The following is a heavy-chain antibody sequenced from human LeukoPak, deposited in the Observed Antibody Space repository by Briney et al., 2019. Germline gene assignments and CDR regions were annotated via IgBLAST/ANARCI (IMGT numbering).Heavy chain of an antibody. D-gene: IGHD2-21*01. J-gene: IGHJ4*02. CDR2: VSNEA. Sequence: GGSLRLSCAASGFTFSSYWMHWVRQAPGKGLVWVSRVSNEATYADSVKGRFTISRDDAKNTLYLQMNSLRGEDTAVYYCARGGSEFDYWGQGTLVTVSS. V-gene: IGHV3-74*01. CDR1: GFTFSSYW. CDR3: ARGGSEFDY.